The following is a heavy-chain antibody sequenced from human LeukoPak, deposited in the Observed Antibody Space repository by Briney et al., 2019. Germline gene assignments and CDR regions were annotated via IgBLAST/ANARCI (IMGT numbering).Heavy chain of an antibody. Sequence: ASVKVSCKASGYTFTSYDINWVRQATGQGLEWMGWMNSTSGNTGYAQRFQGRVTMTRDTSIGTAYMELSSLRSEDSAVYYCARVPNRGDKFDPWGQGTLVTVSS. D-gene: IGHD4-17*01. V-gene: IGHV1-8*01. CDR3: ARVPNRGDKFDP. CDR2: MNSTSGNT. CDR1: GYTFTSYD. J-gene: IGHJ5*02.